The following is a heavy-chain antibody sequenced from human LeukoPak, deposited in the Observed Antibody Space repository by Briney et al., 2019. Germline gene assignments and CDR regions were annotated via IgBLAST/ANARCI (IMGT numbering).Heavy chain of an antibody. V-gene: IGHV1-69*05. CDR3: AREVSMVRGVLDY. J-gene: IGHJ4*02. CDR2: IIPIFGTA. CDR1: GGTFSSYA. Sequence: SVKVSCKASGGTFSSYAISWVRQAPGQGLEWMGGIIPIFGTANYAQKFQGRVTITTDESTSTAYMELSSLRSEDTAVYYCAREVSMVRGVLDYWGQGTLVTVSS. D-gene: IGHD3-10*01.